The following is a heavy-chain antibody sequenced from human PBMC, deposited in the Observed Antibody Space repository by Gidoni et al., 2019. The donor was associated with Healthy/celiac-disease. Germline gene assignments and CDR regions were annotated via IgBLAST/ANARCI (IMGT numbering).Heavy chain of an antibody. Sequence: EVQLVESGGGLVKPGGSLRLSCAASGFTFSSYSMNWVRQAPGKGLEWVSSISSSSSYIYYADSVKGRFTISRDNAKNSLYLQMNSLRAEDTAVYYCARDDFWSGYRFDYWGQGTLVTVSS. V-gene: IGHV3-21*01. CDR3: ARDDFWSGYRFDY. CDR1: GFTFSSYS. D-gene: IGHD3-3*01. CDR2: ISSSSSYI. J-gene: IGHJ4*02.